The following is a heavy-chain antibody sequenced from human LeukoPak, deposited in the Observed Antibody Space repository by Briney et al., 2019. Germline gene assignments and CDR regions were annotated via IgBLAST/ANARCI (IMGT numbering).Heavy chain of an antibody. V-gene: IGHV4-59*08. J-gene: IGHJ4*02. D-gene: IGHD3-9*01. Sequence: SETLSLTCTVSGGSISTFYWSWMRQPPGKGLEWIGYVYYTGSTTYNPSLKSRVTIPVDTSKNQFSLNLSSVTAADTAVYYCARRNLLTGYYYFDYWGQGTLVTVSS. CDR2: VYYTGST. CDR3: ARRNLLTGYYYFDY. CDR1: GGSISTFY.